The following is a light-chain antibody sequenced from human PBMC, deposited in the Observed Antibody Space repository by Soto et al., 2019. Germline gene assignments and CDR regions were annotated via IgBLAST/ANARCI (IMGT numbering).Light chain of an antibody. CDR3: QTWGTGFRV. V-gene: IGLV4-69*01. CDR1: SGHSTYA. J-gene: IGLJ3*02. CDR2: LDSAGRH. Sequence: QSVLTQSPSASASLGASVKLTCTLSSGHSTYAIAWHQQQPEKGPRFLMNLDSAGRHSKGDEIPDRFSGSSSGAERYPTISSLQSEDEADYYCQTWGTGFRVFGGGTQLTVL.